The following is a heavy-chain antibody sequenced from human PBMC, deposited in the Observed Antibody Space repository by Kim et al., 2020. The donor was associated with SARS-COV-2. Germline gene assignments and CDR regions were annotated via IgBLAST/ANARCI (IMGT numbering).Heavy chain of an antibody. CDR1: GESFSGYQ. CDR3: ARGLGGITMIVVVITAAEDSFDS. D-gene: IGHD3-22*01. CDR2: IDQSGST. J-gene: IGHJ4*02. Sequence: SETLSLTCAVYGESFSGYQWSWIRQSPGKGLEWIGEIDQSGSTNYNPSLKSRVTISADTSKNQFSLKLSSVTAADTAVYYCARGLGGITMIVVVITAAEDSFDSWGQGTPVTVSS. V-gene: IGHV4-34*01.